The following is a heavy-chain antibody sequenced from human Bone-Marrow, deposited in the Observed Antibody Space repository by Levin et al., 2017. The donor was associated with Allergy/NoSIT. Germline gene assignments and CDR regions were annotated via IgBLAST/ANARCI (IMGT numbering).Heavy chain of an antibody. CDR2: IRSKADGGTT. CDR3: TTDPPYYYDSSGSSYFGRDV. CDR1: GFTFTNAW. V-gene: IGHV3-15*07. J-gene: IGHJ6*02. Sequence: PGGSLRLSCAASGFTFTNAWMNWVRQAPGKGLEWVGRIRSKADGGTTDYAAPVQGRFTISRDDSKNTLFLQMNSLKTEDTATYYCTTDPPYYYDSSGSSYFGRDVWGQGTTVTVSS. D-gene: IGHD3-22*01.